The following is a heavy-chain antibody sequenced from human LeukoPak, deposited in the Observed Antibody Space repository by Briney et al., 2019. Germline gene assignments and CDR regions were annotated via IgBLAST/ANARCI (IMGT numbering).Heavy chain of an antibody. Sequence: GGSLRLSCAVSGFTFSDYYMSWIRQAPGKGLEWVSYISSSSSYTNYVDSVKGRFTISRDNAKNSLYLQMNSLRAEDTAVYYCVKERRYFDWLLSGRFDYWGQGTLVTVSS. J-gene: IGHJ4*02. CDR2: ISSSSSYT. D-gene: IGHD3-9*01. CDR1: GFTFSDYY. V-gene: IGHV3-11*05. CDR3: VKERRYFDWLLSGRFDY.